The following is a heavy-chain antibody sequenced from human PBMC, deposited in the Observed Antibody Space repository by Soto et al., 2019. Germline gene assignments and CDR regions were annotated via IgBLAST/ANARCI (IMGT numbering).Heavy chain of an antibody. CDR1: GFTFSSYW. J-gene: IGHJ4*02. CDR2: INSDGSST. V-gene: IGHV3-74*01. Sequence: EVQLVESGGGLVQPGGSLRLSCAASGFTFSSYWMHWVRQAPGKGLVWVSRINSDGSSTSYAESVKGRFTISRDNAKNTLYLQMNRLRAEDTAVYYCARDEAAQYYFDYWGQGTLVTVSS. D-gene: IGHD6-13*01. CDR3: ARDEAAQYYFDY.